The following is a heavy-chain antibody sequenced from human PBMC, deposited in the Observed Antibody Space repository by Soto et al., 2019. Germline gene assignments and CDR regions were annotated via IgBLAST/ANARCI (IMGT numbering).Heavy chain of an antibody. CDR3: AHSRWWLRLGDFDY. J-gene: IGHJ4*02. V-gene: IGHV2-5*02. Sequence: QITLKESGPTLVKPTQTLTLTCTFSGFPLSTSGVGVGWIRQPPGKALEWLALIYWDDDKRYSPSLKSRLTITKDTSKNQVVLTMTNMDPVDTATYYCAHSRWWLRLGDFDYWGQGTLVTVSS. D-gene: IGHD5-12*01. CDR1: GFPLSTSGVG. CDR2: IYWDDDK.